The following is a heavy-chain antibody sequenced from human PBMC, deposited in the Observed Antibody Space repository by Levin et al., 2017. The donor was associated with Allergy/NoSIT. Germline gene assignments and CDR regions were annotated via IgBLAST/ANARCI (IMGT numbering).Heavy chain of an antibody. J-gene: IGHJ1*01. D-gene: IGHD6-19*01. V-gene: IGHV3-21*01. CDR1: GFTFSSYT. Sequence: GGSLRLSCAASGFTFSSYTMNWVRQAPGKGLEWVSSISSSSSNIYYADSVKGRFTISRDNAKNSLYLQMNSLRAEDTAVYYCARASTGYTSGWYFAGYFQHWGQGTLVTVSS. CDR3: ARASTGYTSGWYFAGYFQH. CDR2: ISSSSSNI.